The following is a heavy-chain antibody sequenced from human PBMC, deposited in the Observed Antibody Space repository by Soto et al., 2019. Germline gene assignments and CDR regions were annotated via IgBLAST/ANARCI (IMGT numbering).Heavy chain of an antibody. CDR2: IKPDGSET. CDR1: GFTFSSYG. Sequence: GGSLRLSCAASGFTFSSYGMHWVRQAPGKGLEWVANIKPDGSETAYVDSVKGRFTISRDNSKKFLYFHLNSLRVDDTAVYYCASGIDPWGQGTLVTVSS. V-gene: IGHV3-7*05. CDR3: ASGIDP. J-gene: IGHJ5*02.